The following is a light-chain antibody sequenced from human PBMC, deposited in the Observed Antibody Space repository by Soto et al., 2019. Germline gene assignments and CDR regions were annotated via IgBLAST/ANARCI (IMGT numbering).Light chain of an antibody. CDR1: QTVSSY. CDR3: QQYGTSPIT. CDR2: GAS. Sequence: EKVLTQSPGTLSLSPGERATLSCRASQTVSSYLTWYQQRPGQAPRLLISGASRRATGIPDRFSGSGSGTDFTLTISRLEPEDFALYYCQQYGTSPITFGQGTRLEIK. J-gene: IGKJ5*01. V-gene: IGKV3-20*01.